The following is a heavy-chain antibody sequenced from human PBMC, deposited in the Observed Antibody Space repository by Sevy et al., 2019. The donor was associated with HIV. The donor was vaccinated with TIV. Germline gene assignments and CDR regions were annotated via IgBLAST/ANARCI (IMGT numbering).Heavy chain of an antibody. CDR3: AREQGYCSGGSCFHAFDI. D-gene: IGHD2-15*01. V-gene: IGHV4-30-2*01. J-gene: IGHJ3*02. CDR2: SYHSGST. CDR1: GGSISSGGYS. Sequence: SETLSLTCAVSGGSISSGGYSWSWIRQPPGKGLEWIGYSYHSGSTYYNPSLKSRVTISVDRSKNQFSLKLSSVTAADTAVYYCAREQGYCSGGSCFHAFDIWGQGTMVTVSS.